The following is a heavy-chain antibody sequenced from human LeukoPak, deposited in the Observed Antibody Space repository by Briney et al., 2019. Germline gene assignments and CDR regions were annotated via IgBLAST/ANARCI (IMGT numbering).Heavy chain of an antibody. V-gene: IGHV4-31*03. CDR1: GFSVSDDPYN. J-gene: IGHJ3*02. CDR2: KYYSGSA. CDR3: ATPYCSSISCLDVFNM. D-gene: IGHD2-2*01. Sequence: PSESLTLTCNVSGFSVSDDPYNWTRIPQHPGQDLNRINSKYYSGSAKYKPSLQSRITISIDTSKNQFSLQMTSVTAADTATYYCATPYCSSISCLDVFNMWGQGTRVTVSS.